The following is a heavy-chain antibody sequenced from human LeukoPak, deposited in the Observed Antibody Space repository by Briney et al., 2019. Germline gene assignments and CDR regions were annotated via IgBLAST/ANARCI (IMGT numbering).Heavy chain of an antibody. CDR3: ARGSPFDYDSSGYAYFQH. J-gene: IGHJ1*01. CDR2: IIPIFGTA. D-gene: IGHD3-22*01. CDR1: GGTFSSYA. Sequence: ASVKVSGKASGGTFSSYAISWVRQAPGQGLEWMGGIIPIFGTANYAQKFQGRVTITADESTSTAYMELSSLRSEDTAVYYCARGSPFDYDSSGYAYFQHWGQGTLVTVSS. V-gene: IGHV1-69*13.